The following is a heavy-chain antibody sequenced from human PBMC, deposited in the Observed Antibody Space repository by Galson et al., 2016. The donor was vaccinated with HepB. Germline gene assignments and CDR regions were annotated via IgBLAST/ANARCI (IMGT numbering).Heavy chain of an antibody. V-gene: IGHV3-23*01. D-gene: IGHD3-16*02. CDR2: ISGSAGDT. Sequence: SLRLSCAASGFPFSSYAMSWVRQAPGKGLEWVSAISGSAGDTYYADSVKGRFTVSRDNSKNTLYLQLNSLTVEDTAIYHCAKDRLKRSYRSEVGSSFDSWGQGTRAAVSS. CDR3: AKDRLKRSYRSEVGSSFDS. CDR1: GFPFSSYA. J-gene: IGHJ4*01.